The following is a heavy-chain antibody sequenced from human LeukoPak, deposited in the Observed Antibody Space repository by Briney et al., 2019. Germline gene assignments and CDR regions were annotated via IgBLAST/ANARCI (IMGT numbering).Heavy chain of an antibody. J-gene: IGHJ3*02. V-gene: IGHV3-7*01. CDR2: IKQDGSEK. CDR3: GKGTCYFYDYSFDN. D-gene: IGHD5/OR15-5a*01. CDR1: GFTFSSYW. Sequence: PGGSLRLSCAASGFTFSSYWMSWVRQAPGKGLEWVANIKQDGSEKYYVDSVKGRFTISRDNAKNSLYLQMNSLRAEDTAVYYCGKGTCYFYDYSFDNLGQGTMVTGSS.